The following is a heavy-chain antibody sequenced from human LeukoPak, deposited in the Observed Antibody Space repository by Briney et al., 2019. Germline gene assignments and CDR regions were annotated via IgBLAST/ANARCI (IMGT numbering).Heavy chain of an antibody. J-gene: IGHJ6*03. CDR3: ARDGRYKALYYYYYMDV. CDR2: MNPNSGNT. V-gene: IGHV1-8*02. CDR1: GYTFTSYD. D-gene: IGHD5-24*01. Sequence: ASVKVSCKASGYTFTSYDINWVRQATGQGLEWMGWMNPNSGNTGYAQKFQGRVTMTRDTSISTAYMELSRLRSDDTAVYYCARDGRYKALYYYYYMDVWGKGTTVTVSS.